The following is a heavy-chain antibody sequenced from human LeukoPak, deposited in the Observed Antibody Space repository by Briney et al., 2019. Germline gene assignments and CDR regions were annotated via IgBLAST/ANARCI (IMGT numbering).Heavy chain of an antibody. Sequence: SETLSLTCTVSGGAISGSPYYWGWIRQPPGKGLEWIGSTSHSGSTYYNPSLKSRVTISVDTSKNQFSLKLTSVTAADTAVYYCARAYSSGWYNDFDPWGQGTLVIVSS. CDR2: TSHSGST. V-gene: IGHV4-39*01. CDR3: ARAYSSGWYNDFDP. CDR1: GGAISGSPYY. D-gene: IGHD6-19*01. J-gene: IGHJ5*02.